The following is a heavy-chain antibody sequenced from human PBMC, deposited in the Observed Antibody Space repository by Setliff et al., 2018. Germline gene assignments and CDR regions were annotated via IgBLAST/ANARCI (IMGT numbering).Heavy chain of an antibody. D-gene: IGHD3-10*01. CDR1: GESFSGYF. CDR2: ISHSGNT. J-gene: IGHJ5*02. Sequence: PSETLSLTCAVYGESFSGYFWSWIRQTPEKGLEWIGEISHSGNTNYNPSFKSRVTISMDTSKNQFSLKVNSVTAADTAVYFCARVLVLGYNWFDPWGQGTLVTVSS. CDR3: ARVLVLGYNWFDP. V-gene: IGHV4-34*01.